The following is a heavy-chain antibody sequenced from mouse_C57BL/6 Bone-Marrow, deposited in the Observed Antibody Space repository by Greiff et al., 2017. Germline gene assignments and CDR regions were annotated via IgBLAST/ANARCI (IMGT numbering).Heavy chain of an antibody. CDR2: IYPGSGST. CDR3: ANYGGWYFDV. CDR1: GYTFTSYW. J-gene: IGHJ1*03. D-gene: IGHD1-1*01. Sequence: QVQLKQPGAELVKPGASVKMSCKASGYTFTSYWITWVKQRPGQGLEWIGDIYPGSGSTNYNEKFKSKATLTVDTSSSTAYMQLSSLTSEDSAVYYCANYGGWYFDVWGTGTTVTVSS. V-gene: IGHV1-55*01.